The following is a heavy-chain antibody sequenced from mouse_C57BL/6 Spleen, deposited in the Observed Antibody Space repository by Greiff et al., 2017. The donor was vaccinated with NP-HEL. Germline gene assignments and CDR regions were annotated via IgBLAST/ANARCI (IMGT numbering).Heavy chain of an antibody. CDR3: AREAGSSHGGFAY. CDR1: GYTFTSYD. J-gene: IGHJ3*01. D-gene: IGHD1-1*01. V-gene: IGHV1-85*01. CDR2: IYPRDGST. Sequence: QVQLQHSGPELVKPGASVKLSCKASGYTFTSYDINWVKQRPGQGLEWIGWIYPRDGSTKYNEKFKGKATLTVDTSSSTAYMELHSLTSEDSAVYFCAREAGSSHGGFAYWGQGTLVTVSA.